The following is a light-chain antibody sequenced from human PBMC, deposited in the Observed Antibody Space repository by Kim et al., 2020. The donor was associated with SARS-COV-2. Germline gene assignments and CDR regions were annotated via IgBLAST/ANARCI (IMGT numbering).Light chain of an antibody. V-gene: IGLV1-40*01. CDR1: SSNIGAGYD. J-gene: IGLJ3*02. CDR2: SNR. Sequence: RITIACAGSSSNIGAGYDVHWYQQVPGTAPKRLIYSNRYRPSGVPDRFSGSKSGTSASLAITGLQAEDEADYYCQSYDTSLSGWLFGGGTQLTVL. CDR3: QSYDTSLSGWL.